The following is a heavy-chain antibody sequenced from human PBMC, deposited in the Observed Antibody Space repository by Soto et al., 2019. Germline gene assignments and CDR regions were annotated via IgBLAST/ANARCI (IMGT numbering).Heavy chain of an antibody. CDR2: IDWDDDK. CDR3: ARAKGNYYDSSGYYTDAFDI. D-gene: IGHD3-22*01. Sequence: SGPTLVNPTQTLTLTCTFSGFSPSTSGMCVSWIRQPPGKALEWLALIDWDDDKYYSTSPKTRLTISKDTSKNQVVLTMTNMDPVDTATYYCARAKGNYYDSSGYYTDAFDIWGQGTMVTVSS. J-gene: IGHJ3*02. CDR1: GFSPSTSGMC. V-gene: IGHV2-70*01.